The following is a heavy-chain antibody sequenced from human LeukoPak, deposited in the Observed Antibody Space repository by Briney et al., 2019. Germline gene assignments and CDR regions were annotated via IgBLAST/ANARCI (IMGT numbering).Heavy chain of an antibody. D-gene: IGHD2-8*01. CDR1: GFTFSSYG. J-gene: IGHJ4*02. Sequence: GGSLRLSRAASGFTFSSYGMHWVRQAPGKGLEWVAVISYDGSDKKYTDSVKGRFTISRDNSKNTLYLQMNSLRADDTAVYYCAKDRSTVLMIYATDYWGQGTLVTVSS. CDR2: ISYDGSDK. CDR3: AKDRSTVLMIYATDY. V-gene: IGHV3-30*18.